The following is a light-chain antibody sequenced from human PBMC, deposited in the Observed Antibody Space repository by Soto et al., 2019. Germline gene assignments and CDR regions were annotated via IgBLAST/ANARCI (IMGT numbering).Light chain of an antibody. CDR3: QKYNSWPT. CDR2: GAS. J-gene: IGKJ1*01. Sequence: EIVMTQSPATLSASPGDRATLSCRASQSVSSILAWYQQKPGQAPKLLIYGASTWPTGIPARFSGSGSGTDFTLTISSLQSEDFAVYYCQKYNSWPTFGQGTKVEIK. V-gene: IGKV3-15*01. CDR1: QSVSSI.